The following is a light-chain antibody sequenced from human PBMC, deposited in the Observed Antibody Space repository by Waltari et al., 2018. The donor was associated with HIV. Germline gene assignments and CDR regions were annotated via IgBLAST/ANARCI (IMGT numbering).Light chain of an antibody. CDR2: ENM. CDR3: NSYTGTREM. J-gene: IGLJ3*02. Sequence: QSALTQPPSASGSPGQSVTISCTGVSSATGPYKYVSWYQQHPGKVPKLIIYENMKRPSGVPDRFSGSKSGDTASLTVSGLQAEDEADYYCNSYTGTREMFGGGTKLTVL. CDR1: SSATGPYKY. V-gene: IGLV2-8*01.